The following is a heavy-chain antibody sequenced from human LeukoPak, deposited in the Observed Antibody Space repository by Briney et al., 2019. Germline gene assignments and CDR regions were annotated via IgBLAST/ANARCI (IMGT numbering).Heavy chain of an antibody. CDR3: ARSPAHRILTGRKYWFDP. D-gene: IGHD3-9*01. V-gene: IGHV3-7*03. CDR1: GFTFSSYW. J-gene: IGHJ5*02. Sequence: GGSLRLSCAASGFTFSSYWKSWVRQAPGKGLEWVANIKQDGSEKYYVDSVKGRFTISRDNAKNSLYLQMNSLRAEDTAVYYCARSPAHRILTGRKYWFDPWGQGTLVTVSS. CDR2: IKQDGSEK.